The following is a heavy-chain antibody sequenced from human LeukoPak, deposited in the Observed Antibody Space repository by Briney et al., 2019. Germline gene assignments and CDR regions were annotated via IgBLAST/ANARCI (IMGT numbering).Heavy chain of an antibody. CDR2: VYYTGST. CDR3: ASNSSYSPYYFEY. D-gene: IGHD4-11*01. J-gene: IGHJ4*02. Sequence: SETLSLTCTVSGGSISNYYWSWIRQPPGKGLEWVGYVYYTGSTNYNPSLKSRVTISIDTSKNQVSLKLNSVTAADTAVYYCASNSSYSPYYFEYWGQGTLVTVPS. V-gene: IGHV4-59*13. CDR1: GGSISNYY.